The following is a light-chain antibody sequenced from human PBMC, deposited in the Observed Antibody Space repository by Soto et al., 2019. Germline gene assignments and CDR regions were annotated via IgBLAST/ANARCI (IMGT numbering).Light chain of an antibody. J-gene: IGKJ2*01. V-gene: IGKV3-20*01. CDR3: QQYGSSLMYT. CDR2: GAS. CDR1: QSVSSSY. Sequence: EIVLTQSPGTLSLSPGERATLSCRASQSVSSSYIAWYQQKPGQAPRLLIYGASSRATGIPDRFSGSGSGRDFTLTISRLEPEDFAVYYCQQYGSSLMYTFGQGTKLEIK.